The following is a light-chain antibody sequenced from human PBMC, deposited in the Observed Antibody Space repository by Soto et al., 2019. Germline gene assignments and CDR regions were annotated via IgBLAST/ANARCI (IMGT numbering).Light chain of an antibody. Sequence: IKVTQSPSCQSASVGDRVPIACRASKGIRSYLEWYQQKPGKAPQVLIYAASPLQSGVPSLFSGSGSGTDFTLTISSLQHEDFVTDYCQQLKSSTFTFGPGTKVDIK. CDR3: QQLKSSTFT. CDR1: KGIRSY. CDR2: AAS. J-gene: IGKJ3*01. V-gene: IGKV1-9*01.